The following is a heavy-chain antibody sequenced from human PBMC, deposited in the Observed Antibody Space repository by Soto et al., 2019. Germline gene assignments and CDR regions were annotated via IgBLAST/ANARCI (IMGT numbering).Heavy chain of an antibody. J-gene: IGHJ4*02. CDR3: AREEKGVPDY. Sequence: QVQLVESGGGVVQPGRSLRLSCAASGFTFSSYAMHWVRQAPGKGLEWVAVISYEGSNKYYADSVKGRFTISRDNSKNTLYLQMNSLRAEDTAVYYCAREEKGVPDYWGQGTLVTVSS. D-gene: IGHD2-8*01. V-gene: IGHV3-30-3*01. CDR1: GFTFSSYA. CDR2: ISYEGSNK.